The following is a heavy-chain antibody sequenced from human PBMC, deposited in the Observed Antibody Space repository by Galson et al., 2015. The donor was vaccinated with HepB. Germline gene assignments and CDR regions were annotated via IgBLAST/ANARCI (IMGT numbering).Heavy chain of an antibody. V-gene: IGHV3-30*18. CDR3: AKDGRWRSAAGDHFHH. CDR1: GFIFHNYG. CDR2: ISNDGTKK. D-gene: IGHD6-13*01. Sequence: SLRLSCAASGFIFHNYGMHWVRQAPGKGLEWVAVISNDGTKKYYADSVKGRFTISRDNSQNTVSLQLNSLRLEDSGFYYCAKDGRWRSAAGDHFHHWGQGALVAVSS. J-gene: IGHJ4*02.